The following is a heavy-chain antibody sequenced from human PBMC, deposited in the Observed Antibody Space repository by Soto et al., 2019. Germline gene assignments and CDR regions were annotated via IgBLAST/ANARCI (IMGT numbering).Heavy chain of an antibody. D-gene: IGHD2-15*01. Sequence: QVQLVQSGAEVKKPGASVKVSCKASGYTFTSYGISWVRQAPGQGLEWMGWISAYNGNTNYAQKLQVGATMTTGTTTSTAYRELKSLRSDDPAVYYCAGWEGYGSGGRCYLDAFDILGQGTTVTVSS. CDR1: GYTFTSYG. J-gene: IGHJ3*02. V-gene: IGHV1-18*01. CDR3: AGWEGYGSGGRCYLDAFDI. CDR2: ISAYNGNT.